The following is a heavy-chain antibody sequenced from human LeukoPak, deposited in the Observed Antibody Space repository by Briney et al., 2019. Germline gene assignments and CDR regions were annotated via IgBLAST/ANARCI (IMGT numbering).Heavy chain of an antibody. CDR3: ARDSGIVVVVAAVDY. CDR2: ISAYNGNT. J-gene: IGHJ4*02. CDR1: GYTFTSYG. Sequence: ASVKVSCKASGYTFTSYGISWVRQAPGQGLEWMGWISAYNGNTNYAQKLQGRVTMTTDTSTSTAYMELRSLRSDDTAVYYCARDSGIVVVVAAVDYWGQGTLVTVSS. V-gene: IGHV1-18*01. D-gene: IGHD2-15*01.